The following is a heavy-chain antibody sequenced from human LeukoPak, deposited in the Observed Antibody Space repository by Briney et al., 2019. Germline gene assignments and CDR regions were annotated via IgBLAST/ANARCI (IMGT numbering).Heavy chain of an antibody. Sequence: PGGSQRLSCAASGFTFSSYWMTWVRQAPGKGLEWVANIKLDVSETYYVDSVRGRFTISRDNTKNSLYLQMDSLRAEDTAVYYCARKGNAFDFWGQGTMVTVSS. CDR3: ARKGNAFDF. V-gene: IGHV3-7*01. CDR1: GFTFSSYW. D-gene: IGHD3-10*01. CDR2: IKLDVSET. J-gene: IGHJ3*01.